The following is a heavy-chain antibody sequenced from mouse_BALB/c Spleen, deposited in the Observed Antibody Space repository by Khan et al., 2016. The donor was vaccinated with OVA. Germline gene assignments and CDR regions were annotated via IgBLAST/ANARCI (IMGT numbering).Heavy chain of an antibody. V-gene: IGHV1-7*01. CDR2: INPSTGYT. CDR3: VNHGWSSAWFTY. J-gene: IGHJ3*01. D-gene: IGHD1-1*01. CDR1: GYTFTNYW. Sequence: QVQLQQSGAELAKPGASVKMSCKASGYTFTNYWMHWVKQRPGQGLEWIGYINPSTGYTEYNQKFKDKATLTADKSSSTAYMQLSSLTSEDSAVYYCVNHGWSSAWFTYWGQGTLVTVSA.